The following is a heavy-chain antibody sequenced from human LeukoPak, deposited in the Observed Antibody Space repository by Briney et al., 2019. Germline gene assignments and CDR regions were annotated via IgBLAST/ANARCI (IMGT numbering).Heavy chain of an antibody. Sequence: PGGSLRLSCAASGFTFSSYSMNWVRQAPGKGLEWVSSISSSSSYIYYADSVKGRFTISRDNAKNSLYLQMNSLRAEDTAVYYCARDRIPIFGVGYKPADNWFDPWGQGTLVTVSS. D-gene: IGHD3-3*01. V-gene: IGHV3-21*04. CDR3: ARDRIPIFGVGYKPADNWFDP. J-gene: IGHJ5*02. CDR2: ISSSSSYI. CDR1: GFTFSSYS.